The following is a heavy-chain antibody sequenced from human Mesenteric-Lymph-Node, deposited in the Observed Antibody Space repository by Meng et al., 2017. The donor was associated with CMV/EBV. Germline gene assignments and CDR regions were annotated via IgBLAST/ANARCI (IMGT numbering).Heavy chain of an antibody. J-gene: IGHJ6*02. CDR1: GYSFTTYG. V-gene: IGHV1-2*02. D-gene: IGHD3-10*01. Sequence: ASVKVSCKTSGYSFTTYGLSWVRQAPGQGLEWMGWINPDSGGTNYVQKFPGRVTMTRDTSISTAYMELSRLRSDDTAVYYCARGGSMVRGVLYYYYGMDVWGQGTTVTVSS. CDR2: INPDSGGT. CDR3: ARGGSMVRGVLYYYYGMDV.